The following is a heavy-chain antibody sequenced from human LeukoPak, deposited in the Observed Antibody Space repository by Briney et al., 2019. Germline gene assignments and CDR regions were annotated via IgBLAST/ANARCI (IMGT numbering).Heavy chain of an antibody. Sequence: QTGGSLRLSCAASGFTFSSYGMSWVCQAPGKGLEWVSAISGSGGSTYYADSVKGRFTISRDNSKNTLYLQMNSLRAEDTAVYYCAKRSFPTVPLTGQIGSVDYWGQGTLVTVSS. CDR3: AKRSFPTVPLTGQIGSVDY. CDR1: GFTFSSYG. V-gene: IGHV3-23*01. CDR2: ISGSGGST. J-gene: IGHJ4*02. D-gene: IGHD3-9*01.